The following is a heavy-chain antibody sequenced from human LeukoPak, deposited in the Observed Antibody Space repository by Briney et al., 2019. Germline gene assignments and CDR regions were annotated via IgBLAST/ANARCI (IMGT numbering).Heavy chain of an antibody. CDR1: GFTFTDHY. CDR2: ISSGSTYT. V-gene: IGHV3-11*06. D-gene: IGHD5-18*01. CDR3: ARDGIQLWTGAFDY. Sequence: GGSLRLSCAASGFTFTDHYMSWIRQAPGKGLEWVSYISSGSTYTNYADSVKGRFTISRDNAKNSLYLQMNSLRDEDTAVYYCARDGIQLWTGAFDYWGQGTLVTVSS. J-gene: IGHJ4*02.